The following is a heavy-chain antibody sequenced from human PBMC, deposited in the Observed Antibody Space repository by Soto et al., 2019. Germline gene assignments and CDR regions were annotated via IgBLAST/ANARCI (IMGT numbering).Heavy chain of an antibody. CDR1: GFTFGNYW. V-gene: IGHV3-7*05. CDR2: IKGGGSAK. J-gene: IGHJ3*02. Sequence: EVQLVESGGGWVQPGGSLRLSCAASGFTFGNYWMTWVRQAPGKGLEWVANIKGGGSAKSYLDSVRGRFTASRDNAENSLFLKMNILRAEGTALCFCARDVSRGSSGYYVEDFDIWGHGTMVTVS. CDR3: ARDVSRGSSGYYVEDFDI. D-gene: IGHD6-25*01.